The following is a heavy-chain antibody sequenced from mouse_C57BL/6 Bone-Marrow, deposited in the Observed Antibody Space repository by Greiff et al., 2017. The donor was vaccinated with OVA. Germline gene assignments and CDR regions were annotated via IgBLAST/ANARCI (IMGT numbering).Heavy chain of an antibody. CDR3: ARPPLLLYGPYYFDY. CDR1: GYTFTSYG. J-gene: IGHJ2*01. V-gene: IGHV1-81*01. Sequence: QVHVKQSGAELARPGASVKLSCKASGYTFTSYGISWVKQRTGQGLEWIGEIYPRSGNTYYNEKFKGKATLTADKSSSTAYMELRSLTSEDSAVYFCARPPLLLYGPYYFDYWGQGTTLTVSS. CDR2: IYPRSGNT. D-gene: IGHD1-1*01.